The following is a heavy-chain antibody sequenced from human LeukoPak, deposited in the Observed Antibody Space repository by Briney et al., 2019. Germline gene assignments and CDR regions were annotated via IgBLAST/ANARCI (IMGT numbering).Heavy chain of an antibody. CDR2: IYYSGST. CDR3: ARGLGRSIDY. D-gene: IGHD3-10*01. J-gene: IGHJ4*02. CDR1: GGSISSYY. Sequence: SETLSLTCTVSGGSISSYYWIWIRQPPGKGLEWIGYIYYSGSTNYNPSLKSRVTISVDTSKNQFSLKLSSVTAADTAVYYCARGLGRSIDYWGQGTLVTVSS. V-gene: IGHV4-59*08.